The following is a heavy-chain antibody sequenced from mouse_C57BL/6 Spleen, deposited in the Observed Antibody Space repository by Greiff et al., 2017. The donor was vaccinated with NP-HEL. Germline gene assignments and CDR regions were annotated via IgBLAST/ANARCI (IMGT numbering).Heavy chain of an antibody. CDR1: GYTFTSYW. D-gene: IGHD1-1*01. V-gene: IGHV1-69*01. CDR2: IDPSDSYT. CDR3: ARMGRDYYGSSYVGAMDY. Sequence: QVQLQQPGAELVMPGASVKLSCKASGYTFTSYWMHWVKQRPGQGLEWIGEIDPSDSYTNYNQKFKGKSTLTVDKSSSTAYMQLSSLTSEDSAVYYCARMGRDYYGSSYVGAMDYWGQGTSVTVSS. J-gene: IGHJ4*01.